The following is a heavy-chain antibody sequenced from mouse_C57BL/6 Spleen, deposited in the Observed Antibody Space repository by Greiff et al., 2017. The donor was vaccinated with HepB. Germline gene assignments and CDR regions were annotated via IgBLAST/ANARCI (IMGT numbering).Heavy chain of an antibody. V-gene: IGHV1-63*01. J-gene: IGHJ2*01. D-gene: IGHD1-1*01. CDR2: IYPGGGYT. Sequence: QVQLKESGAELVRPGTSVKMSCKASGYTFTNYWIGWAKQRPGHGLEWVGDIYPGGGYTNYNEKFKGKATLTADKSSSTAYMQFSSLTSEDSAIYYCAKGSSSYYFDYWGQGTTLTVSS. CDR1: GYTFTNYW. CDR3: AKGSSSYYFDY.